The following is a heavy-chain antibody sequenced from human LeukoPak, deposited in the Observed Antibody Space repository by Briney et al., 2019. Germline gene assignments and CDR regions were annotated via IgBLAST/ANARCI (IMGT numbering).Heavy chain of an antibody. J-gene: IGHJ4*02. Sequence: GGSLRLSCAASGFTFSTFSMNWVRQVPGKGLEWVLSISKGSSYIYYADSVKGRFTLSRDNAKNSLYLQMNSLRAEDTAIYYCTKDWGTTGPYDYWGQGTLVTVSS. D-gene: IGHD2-2*01. CDR1: GFTFSTFS. CDR2: ISKGSSYI. CDR3: TKDWGTTGPYDY. V-gene: IGHV3-21*01.